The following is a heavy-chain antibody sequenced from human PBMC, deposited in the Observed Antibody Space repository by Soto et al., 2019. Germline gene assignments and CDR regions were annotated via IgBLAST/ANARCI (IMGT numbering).Heavy chain of an antibody. CDR1: GYSFTSYW. CDR3: ARLSRDILTGYYPYYFDY. Sequence: GESLKISCKGSGYSFTSYWISWVRQMPGKGLEWMGRIDPSDSYTNYSPSFQGHVTISADKSISTAYLQWSSLKASDTAMYYCARLSRDILTGYYPYYFDYWGQGTLCTVSS. D-gene: IGHD3-9*01. V-gene: IGHV5-10-1*01. J-gene: IGHJ4*02. CDR2: IDPSDSYT.